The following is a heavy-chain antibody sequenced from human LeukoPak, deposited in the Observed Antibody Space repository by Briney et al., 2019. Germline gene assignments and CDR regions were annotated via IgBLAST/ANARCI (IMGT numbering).Heavy chain of an antibody. V-gene: IGHV3-21*01. CDR1: GFTFSSYS. Sequence: GGSLRLSCAASGFTFSSYSMNWVRQAPGKGLELVSSISSSSSYIYYADSVKGRFTISRDNAKNSLYLQMNSLRAEDTAVYYCARDSPSSSTLDYWGQGTLVTVSS. CDR2: ISSSSSYI. J-gene: IGHJ4*02. D-gene: IGHD6-6*01. CDR3: ARDSPSSSTLDY.